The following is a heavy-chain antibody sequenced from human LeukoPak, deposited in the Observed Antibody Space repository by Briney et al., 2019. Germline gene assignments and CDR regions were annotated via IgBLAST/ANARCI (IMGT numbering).Heavy chain of an antibody. CDR3: ARLTENDAFDI. CDR1: GGSISSYY. V-gene: IGHV4-59*01. J-gene: IGHJ3*02. Sequence: KPSETLSLTCTVAGGSISSYYWSWIRQPPGKGLEWIGYIYYSGSINYNPSLKSRVTISVDTSKNQFSLKLSSVTAADTAVYYCARLTENDAFDIWGQGTMVTVSS. CDR2: IYYSGSI.